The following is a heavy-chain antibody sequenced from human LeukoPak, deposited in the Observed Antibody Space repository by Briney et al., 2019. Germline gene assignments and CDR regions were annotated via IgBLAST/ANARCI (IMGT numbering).Heavy chain of an antibody. CDR3: ARRKEYQLLYARTGAFDI. D-gene: IGHD2-2*02. CDR1: GGSISSSSYY. V-gene: IGHV4-39*01. Sequence: SETLSLTCTVSGGSISSSSYYWGWIRQPPGKGLEWIGSIYYSGSTYYNPSLKSRVTISVDTSKNQFSLKLSSVTAADTAVYYCARRKEYQLLYARTGAFDIWGQGTMVTVSS. CDR2: IYYSGST. J-gene: IGHJ3*02.